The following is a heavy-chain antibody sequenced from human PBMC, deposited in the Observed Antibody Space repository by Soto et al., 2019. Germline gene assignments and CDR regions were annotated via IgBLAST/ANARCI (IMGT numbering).Heavy chain of an antibody. Sequence: ASVKVSCKASGYTFTGYYMHWVRQAPGQGLEWMGWINPNSGGTNYAQKFQGRVTMTRDTSISTAYMELSRLRSDDTAVYYCARGRVFYGSGSYHRPDYYYYGMDVWGQGTTVTVSS. J-gene: IGHJ6*02. CDR2: INPNSGGT. CDR3: ARGRVFYGSGSYHRPDYYYYGMDV. CDR1: GYTFTGYY. D-gene: IGHD3-10*01. V-gene: IGHV1-2*02.